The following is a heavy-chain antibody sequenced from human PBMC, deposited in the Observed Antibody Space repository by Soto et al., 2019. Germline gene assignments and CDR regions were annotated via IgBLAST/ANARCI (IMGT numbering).Heavy chain of an antibody. CDR1: GYTFTSYY. CDR3: AREANGYNRGTSVDFDY. D-gene: IGHD5-12*01. Sequence: QVQLVQSGAEVKKPGASVKVSCKASGYTFTSYYMHWVRQAPGQGLEWMGVINPSGGSTDYAQKFQGRVTMTRDTSKSTDYMDLSSLSSEDTAVFYCAREANGYNRGTSVDFDYWGQGTLVTVSS. V-gene: IGHV1-46*01. CDR2: INPSGGST. J-gene: IGHJ4*02.